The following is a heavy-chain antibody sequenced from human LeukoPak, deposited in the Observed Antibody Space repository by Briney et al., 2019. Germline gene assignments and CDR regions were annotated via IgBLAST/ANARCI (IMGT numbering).Heavy chain of an antibody. CDR1: GGTFSSYA. D-gene: IGHD3-22*01. CDR3: AYLPYYYDSSGYYYSSAYFQH. Sequence: SVKVSCKASGGTFSSYAISWVRQAPGQGLEWMGGIIPIFGTANYAQKFQGRVTITADESTSTAYMELSSLRSEDTGVYYCAYLPYYYDSSGYYYSSAYFQHWGQGTLVTVSS. J-gene: IGHJ1*01. V-gene: IGHV1-69*13. CDR2: IIPIFGTA.